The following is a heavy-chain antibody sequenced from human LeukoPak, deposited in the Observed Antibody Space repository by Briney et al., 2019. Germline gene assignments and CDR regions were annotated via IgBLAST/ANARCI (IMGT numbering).Heavy chain of an antibody. J-gene: IGHJ4*02. CDR3: ARGGVDHYGSGTYYLMYYFDH. Sequence: GGTLRLSCAASGFTFNSYGMSWVRQAPGKGLEWVSGISGSGGATYYADSVKGRFTVSRDDPHNTLYLQMNSVRAEDTAVYFCARGGVDHYGSGTYYLMYYFDHWGQGALVTVSS. D-gene: IGHD3-10*01. V-gene: IGHV3-23*01. CDR1: GFTFNSYG. CDR2: ISGSGGAT.